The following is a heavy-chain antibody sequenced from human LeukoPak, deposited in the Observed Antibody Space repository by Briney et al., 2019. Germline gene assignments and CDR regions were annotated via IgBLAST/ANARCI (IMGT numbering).Heavy chain of an antibody. CDR3: AKERDSSGYSRGDWFDP. J-gene: IGHJ5*02. Sequence: GGSLRLSCAASGLTFSSYAMSWVRQAPGKGLEWVSAISGSGGSTYYADSVKGRFTISRDNSKNTLYLQMNSLRAEDTAVYYCAKERDSSGYSRGDWFDPWGQGTLVTVSS. D-gene: IGHD3-22*01. V-gene: IGHV3-23*01. CDR2: ISGSGGST. CDR1: GLTFSSYA.